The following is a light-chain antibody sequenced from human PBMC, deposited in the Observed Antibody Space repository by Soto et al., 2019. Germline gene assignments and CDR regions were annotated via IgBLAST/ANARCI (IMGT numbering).Light chain of an antibody. J-gene: IGKJ1*01. CDR1: QSVSSN. V-gene: IGKV3-15*01. CDR2: GAS. CDR3: QQYNNWWT. Sequence: EIVMTQSPATLSVSPGERATLSCRASQSVSSNLAWYQQKPGQAPRLLIYGASTRATGIPARFSGSGSGTEFTLTISSLQSEDFAVYCCQQYNNWWTFGQGTKEEI.